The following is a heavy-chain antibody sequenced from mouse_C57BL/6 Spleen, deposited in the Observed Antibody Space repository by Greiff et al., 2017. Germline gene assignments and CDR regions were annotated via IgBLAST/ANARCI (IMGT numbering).Heavy chain of an antibody. V-gene: IGHV3-6*01. CDR1: GYSFTSGYY. CDR3: ARKENYYIEV. Sequence: EVQLQESGPGLVKPSQSLSLTCSVTGYSFTSGYYWNWIRQFPGNKLEWMGYISYDGSNNYNPSLKNRISITHDTSKNQFFLKLNSVTTEDTDTYYCARKENYYIEVWGTGTTVTVSS. J-gene: IGHJ1*03. CDR2: ISYDGSN. D-gene: IGHD1-1*01.